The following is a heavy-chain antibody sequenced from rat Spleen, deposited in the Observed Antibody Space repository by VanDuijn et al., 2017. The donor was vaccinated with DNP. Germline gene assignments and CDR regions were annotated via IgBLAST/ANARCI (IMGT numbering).Heavy chain of an antibody. J-gene: IGHJ2*01. V-gene: IGHV5-31*01. CDR1: GFTFNKYW. CDR3: GTHATPGYLDY. Sequence: EVQLVESGGDLVQPGRSLKLSCVASGFTFNKYWMTWIRQVPGKGLEWVAAITSSGGSTYYRDSVKGRFTISRDSAKSTLYLQMDSLRSEDTATYYCGTHATPGYLDYWGQGVMVTVSS. CDR2: ITSSGGST. D-gene: IGHD1-4*01.